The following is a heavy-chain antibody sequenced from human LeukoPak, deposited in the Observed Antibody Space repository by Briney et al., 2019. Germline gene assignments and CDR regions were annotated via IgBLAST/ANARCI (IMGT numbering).Heavy chain of an antibody. V-gene: IGHV1-46*01. J-gene: IGHJ4*02. D-gene: IGHD2-21*02. CDR2: INPSGGST. Sequence: ASVKVSCKASGYTFTSYYMHWVRQAPGQGLEWMGIINPSGGSTSYAQKFQGRVTMTRDMSTSTVYMELSSLRSEDTAVYYCAREVSKAYCGGDCYSGVDYWGQGTLVTVSS. CDR1: GYTFTSYY. CDR3: AREVSKAYCGGDCYSGVDY.